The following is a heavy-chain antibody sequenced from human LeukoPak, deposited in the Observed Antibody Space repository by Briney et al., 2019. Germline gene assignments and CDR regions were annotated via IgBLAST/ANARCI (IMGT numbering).Heavy chain of an antibody. D-gene: IGHD6-13*01. CDR1: GFTFSYHW. V-gene: IGHV3-7*01. Sequence: GGSLTLSCAASGFTFSYHWMTWVRQAPGKGLEWVANIKNDGAVKNYVDSVKGRFTISRDNAKNSLYLQMNSLRAEDTAVYYCAKDSYSTGDFWGQGVLVTVSS. J-gene: IGHJ4*02. CDR3: AKDSYSTGDF. CDR2: IKNDGAVK.